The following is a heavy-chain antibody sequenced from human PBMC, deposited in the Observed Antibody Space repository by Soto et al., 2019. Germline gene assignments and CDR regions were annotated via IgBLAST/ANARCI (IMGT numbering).Heavy chain of an antibody. J-gene: IGHJ4*02. CDR1: GYTFTSYG. V-gene: IGHV1-18*01. D-gene: IGHD6-19*01. CDR3: ARDREYSSGWYYRGNYATFDY. CDR2: ISAYNGNT. Sequence: GASVKVSCKASGYTFTSYGISWVRKAPGQGLEWMGWISAYNGNTNYAQKLQGRVTMTTDTSTSTAYMELRSLRSDDTAVYYCARDREYSSGWYYRGNYATFDYWGQGTLVTVSS.